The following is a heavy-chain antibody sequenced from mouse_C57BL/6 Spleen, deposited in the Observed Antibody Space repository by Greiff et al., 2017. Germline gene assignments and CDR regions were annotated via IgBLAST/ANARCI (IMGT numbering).Heavy chain of an antibody. D-gene: IGHD1-1*01. J-gene: IGHJ1*03. Sequence: VQLQQSGAELVKPGASVKISCKASGYAFSSYWMNWVKQRPGKGLEWIGDIYPGSGSTNYNEKFKSKATLTVDTSSSTAYMQLSSLTSEDSAVYYCARSRDYYGSSFYWYFDVWGTGTTVTVSS. CDR1: GYAFSSYW. CDR2: IYPGSGST. CDR3: ARSRDYYGSSFYWYFDV. V-gene: IGHV1-55*01.